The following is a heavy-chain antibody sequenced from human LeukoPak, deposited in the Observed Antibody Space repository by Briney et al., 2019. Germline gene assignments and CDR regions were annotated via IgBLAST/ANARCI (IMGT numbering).Heavy chain of an antibody. CDR3: ARGRPRYFDL. J-gene: IGHJ4*02. V-gene: IGHV3-21*01. CDR1: GFTFSRSG. D-gene: IGHD3-9*01. Sequence: GGSLRLSCAASGFTFSRSGMHWVRQAPGKGLEWVSSISSSSSYIYYADSVKGRFTISRDNAKNSLYLQMNSLRAEDTAVYYCARGRPRYFDLWGQGTLVTVSS. CDR2: ISSSSSYI.